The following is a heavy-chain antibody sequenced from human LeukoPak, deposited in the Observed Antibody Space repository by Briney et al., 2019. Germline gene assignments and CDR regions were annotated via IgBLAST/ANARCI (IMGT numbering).Heavy chain of an antibody. CDR3: AKDDRSGYEGAPSAFDI. D-gene: IGHD3-22*01. CDR1: GFTFSSYG. CDR2: IWYDGSNK. Sequence: PGRSLRLSCAASGFTFSSYGMHWVRQAPGKGLEWVAVIWYDGSNKYYADSVKGRFTISRDNSKNTLYLQMNSLRAEDTAVYYCAKDDRSGYEGAPSAFDIWGQGTMVTVSS. V-gene: IGHV3-33*06. J-gene: IGHJ3*02.